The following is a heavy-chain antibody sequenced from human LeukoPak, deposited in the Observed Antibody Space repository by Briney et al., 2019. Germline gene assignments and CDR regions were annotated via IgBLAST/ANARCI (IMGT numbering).Heavy chain of an antibody. CDR3: AREGTFGDYRASGDH. D-gene: IGHD2-21*02. CDR1: GFSFSSYS. J-gene: IGHJ4*02. V-gene: IGHV3-7*03. Sequence: GGSLRLSCAASGFSFSSYSMNWVRQAPGKGLEWVANIKQDGSQKYYVDSVKGRFIISRDNAKNSLYLQMNSVRAEDTAVYYCAREGTFGDYRASGDHWGQGALVTVSS. CDR2: IKQDGSQK.